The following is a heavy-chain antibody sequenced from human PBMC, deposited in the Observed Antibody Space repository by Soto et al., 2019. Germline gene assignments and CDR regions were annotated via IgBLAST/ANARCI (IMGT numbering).Heavy chain of an antibody. CDR1: GGTFSSYA. J-gene: IGHJ4*02. D-gene: IGHD2-2*01. CDR2: IIPIFGTA. Sequence: QVQLVQSGAEVKKPGSSVKVSCKASGGTFSSYAISWVGQAPGQGLEWMGGIIPIFGTANYAQKFQGRVTITADKSTSTAYKELSSLRSEDTAVYYCARNPIVVVPAAMLPLTGTTSYFDYWGPGTLVTVSS. CDR3: ARNPIVVVPAAMLPLTGTTSYFDY. V-gene: IGHV1-69*06.